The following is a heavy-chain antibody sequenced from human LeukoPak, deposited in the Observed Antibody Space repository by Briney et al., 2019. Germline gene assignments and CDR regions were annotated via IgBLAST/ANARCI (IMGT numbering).Heavy chain of an antibody. V-gene: IGHV4-39*07. CDR1: GGSISTITYY. CDR3: ARFYYYDSSGYYPRYFDH. CDR2: IYYSASI. D-gene: IGHD3-22*01. Sequence: SETLSLTCTVSGGSISTITYYWGWVRQSPEKGLEWLATIYYSASIYYSPSLKSRLTISIDTSKNQISLKLNSVTAADTAVYYCARFYYYDSSGYYPRYFDHWGQGTLVTVSS. J-gene: IGHJ4*02.